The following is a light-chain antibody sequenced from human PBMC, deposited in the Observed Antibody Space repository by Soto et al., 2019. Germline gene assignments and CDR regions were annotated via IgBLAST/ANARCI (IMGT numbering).Light chain of an antibody. V-gene: IGKV1-9*01. CDR3: QQFNRYPLT. Sequence: DIHLTQSPSFLSASVGDRVTITCRASQGIASSLAWYQQKAGKAPKLLIYAASTLESGVPSRFSGSGPGTEFTLTISSLQPEDFAIYYCQQFNRYPLTFGGGTKVEIK. J-gene: IGKJ4*01. CDR2: AAS. CDR1: QGIASS.